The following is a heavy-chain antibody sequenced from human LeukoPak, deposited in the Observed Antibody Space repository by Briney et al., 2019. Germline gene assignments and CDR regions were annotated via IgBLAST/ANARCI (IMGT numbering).Heavy chain of an antibody. CDR3: ARLKGTTSVFDY. Sequence: GGSLILSCVASGFTFSRHWMTWVRQAPGKGLEWLANINPDGGDKFYLDSVKGRFTMSRDNDWNTLYLQMDSLRADDTAVYYCARLKGTTSVFDYWGQGTLVTVSS. J-gene: IGHJ4*02. CDR1: GFTFSRHW. CDR2: INPDGGDK. D-gene: IGHD4-17*01. V-gene: IGHV3-7*03.